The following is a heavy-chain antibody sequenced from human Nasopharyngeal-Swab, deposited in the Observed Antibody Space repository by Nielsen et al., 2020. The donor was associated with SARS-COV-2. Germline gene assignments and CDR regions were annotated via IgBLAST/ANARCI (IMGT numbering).Heavy chain of an antibody. CDR3: ARGGRVGSNSFLDY. V-gene: IGHV5-51*01. D-gene: IGHD2-21*01. CDR2: IYPGSPDS. Sequence: GGSLRLSCKGSGYIFTSYWIGWVRQMPGKGLEWMGIIYPGSPDSRYSPSFQGQVTISADKSINTAYLQWSSLKASDTAMYYCARGGRVGSNSFLDYWGQGTLVTVSS. CDR1: GYIFTSYW. J-gene: IGHJ4*02.